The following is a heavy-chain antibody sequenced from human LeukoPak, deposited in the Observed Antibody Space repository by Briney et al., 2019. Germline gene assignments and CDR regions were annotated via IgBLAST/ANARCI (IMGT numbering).Heavy chain of an antibody. D-gene: IGHD5-12*01. V-gene: IGHV3-23*01. J-gene: IGHJ4*02. CDR1: VVSFTSFA. Sequence: GGTVRLSCAASVVSFTSFAMSSVRQAPGKGLEWVSTISRSGSATYYAKSVKGRFIISRDNSKNTLYLQMYSLRAEDTAVYFCVGGEWLRSGLGYWGQGTLVTVSS. CDR3: VGGEWLRSGLGY. CDR2: ISRSGSAT.